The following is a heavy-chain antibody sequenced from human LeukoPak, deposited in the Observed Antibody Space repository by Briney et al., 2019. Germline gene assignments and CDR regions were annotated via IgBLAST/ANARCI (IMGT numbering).Heavy chain of an antibody. Sequence: GGSLRLSCAASGFTFSSYGMHWVRQAPGKGLEWVAFIRYDGSNKYYADSVKGRFTISRDNAKNSLYLQMNSLRAEDTAVYYCARHQGSGWYQIWFDPWGQGTLVTVSS. D-gene: IGHD6-19*01. CDR1: GFTFSSYG. CDR2: IRYDGSNK. CDR3: ARHQGSGWYQIWFDP. J-gene: IGHJ5*02. V-gene: IGHV3-30*02.